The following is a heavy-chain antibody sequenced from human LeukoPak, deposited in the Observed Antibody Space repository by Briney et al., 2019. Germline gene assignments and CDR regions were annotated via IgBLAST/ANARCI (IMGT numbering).Heavy chain of an antibody. J-gene: IGHJ4*02. V-gene: IGHV6-1*01. CDR2: TYYRSKWYN. D-gene: IGHD6-19*01. Sequence: SQTLSLTCAISGDSVSSKSATWNWIRQSPSRGLEWLGRTYYRSKWYNDSAVSVTSRITISPDTSKNQFSLQLNSVTPEDTAVYYCARDPRVSAGWQFDYWGQGTLVTVSS. CDR1: GDSVSSKSAT. CDR3: ARDPRVSAGWQFDY.